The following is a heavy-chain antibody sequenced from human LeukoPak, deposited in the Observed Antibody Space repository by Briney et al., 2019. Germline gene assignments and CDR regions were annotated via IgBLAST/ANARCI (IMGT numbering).Heavy chain of an antibody. J-gene: IGHJ2*01. Sequence: GGSLRLSCVASGFTFSNYAMNWVRQAPGKGLEWVSRISDSGISTYYADSGRGRFTISRDNCESTVFLQMNILRAEDAPLYYCARGGARTGRYFDLWGRGTLVTVSS. CDR2: ISDSGIST. D-gene: IGHD2-8*02. CDR3: ARGGARTGRYFDL. CDR1: GFTFSNYA. V-gene: IGHV3-23*01.